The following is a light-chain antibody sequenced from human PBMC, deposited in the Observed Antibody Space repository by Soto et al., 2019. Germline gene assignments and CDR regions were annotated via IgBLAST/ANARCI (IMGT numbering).Light chain of an antibody. V-gene: IGLV2-14*01. CDR3: CSYTSRTTYV. CDR2: AVS. J-gene: IGLJ1*01. Sequence: QSVLTQPASVSGSPGQSITISCTGTSSDVGGYKYVSWYQQHPGKAPKLMIHAVSNRPSGISSRFSGSKSGNTASLTISGLQSEDEADYFCCSYTSRTTYVFGTGTKLTVL. CDR1: SSDVGGYKY.